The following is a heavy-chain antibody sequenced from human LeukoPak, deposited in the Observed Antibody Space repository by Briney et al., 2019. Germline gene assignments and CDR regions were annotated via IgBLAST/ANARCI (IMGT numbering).Heavy chain of an antibody. Sequence: SVKVSCKASGGTFSSYAISWVRQAPGQGLEWMGGIIPIFGTANYAQKFQGRVTITADESTSTAYMELSSLRSEDTAVYYCARDLNYYDSSGYYYFDYWGQGTLVTVSS. CDR2: IIPIFGTA. J-gene: IGHJ4*02. V-gene: IGHV1-69*13. D-gene: IGHD3-22*01. CDR3: ARDLNYYDSSGYYYFDY. CDR1: GGTFSSYA.